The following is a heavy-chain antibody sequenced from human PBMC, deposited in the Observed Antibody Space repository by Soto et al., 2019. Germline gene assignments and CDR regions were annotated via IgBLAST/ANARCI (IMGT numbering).Heavy chain of an antibody. D-gene: IGHD5-12*01. CDR2: ISAYNGNT. V-gene: IGHV1-18*01. CDR3: ARTSWADSGYDLDGGDWFDP. J-gene: IGHJ5*02. CDR1: GYTFTSYG. Sequence: ASVKVSCKASGYTFTSYGISWVRQAPGQGLEWMGWISAYNGNTNYAQKLQGRVTMTTDTSTRTAYMELRSLRSDDTAVYYCARTSWADSGYDLDGGDWFDPWGQGTLVTVSS.